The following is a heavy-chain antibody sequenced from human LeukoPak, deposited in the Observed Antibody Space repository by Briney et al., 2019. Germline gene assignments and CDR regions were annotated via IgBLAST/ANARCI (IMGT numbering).Heavy chain of an antibody. CDR1: GGSISSYY. D-gene: IGHD3-3*01. V-gene: IGHV4-4*07. CDR2: IYTGGST. J-gene: IGHJ5*02. Sequence: SETLSLTCTVSGGSISSYYWSWIRQPAGKGLEWIGRIYTGGSTNYNPSLKSRVTMSVDTSKNQFSLKLSSVTAADTAVYYCARDREYYDFWSGTTGLNWFDPWGQGTLVTVSS. CDR3: ARDREYYDFWSGTTGLNWFDP.